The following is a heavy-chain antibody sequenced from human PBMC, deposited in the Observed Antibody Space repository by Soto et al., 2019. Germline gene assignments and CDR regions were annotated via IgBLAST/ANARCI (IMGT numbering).Heavy chain of an antibody. CDR3: ACGQQWIIDY. V-gene: IGHV3-21*01. J-gene: IGHJ4*02. D-gene: IGHD6-19*01. Sequence: EVQLVESRGGLVKPGGSLRLSCAASGFTFSSYSMNWVRQAPGKGLEWVSSISSSSSYIYYADSVKGRFTISRDNAKNSLYLQMNSLRAEDTAVYNCACGQQWIIDYCGQGTLVTVSS. CDR1: GFTFSSYS. CDR2: ISSSSSYI.